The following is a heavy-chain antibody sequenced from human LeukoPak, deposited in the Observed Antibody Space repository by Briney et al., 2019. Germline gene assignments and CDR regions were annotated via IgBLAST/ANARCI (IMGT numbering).Heavy chain of an antibody. CDR3: ARVRAGVTYPTNPDY. J-gene: IGHJ4*02. D-gene: IGHD3-10*01. CDR1: GFTFSSYS. Sequence: GGSLRLSCAASGFTFSSYSMNWVRQAPGKGLEWLSYISSSSSRSGSSAIYYADSVKGRFTISRDNAKNSLYLQMNSLRAEDTAVYYCARVRAGVTYPTNPDYWGQGTLVTVSS. CDR2: ISSSSSRSGSSAI. V-gene: IGHV3-48*04.